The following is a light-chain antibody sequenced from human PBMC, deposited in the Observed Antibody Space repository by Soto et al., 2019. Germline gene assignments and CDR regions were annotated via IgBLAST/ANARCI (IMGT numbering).Light chain of an antibody. Sequence: QSVLTQPPSASGSPGQSVTISCSGTGGDIGRYDFVSWYQQYPGKVPRLLIYEVDKRPSGVPDRFSGSKSGDRASLIVSGLRPEDEADYYCSSYTTSSTYLFGTGTKLTVL. CDR3: SSYTTSSTYL. V-gene: IGLV2-8*01. CDR1: GGDIGRYDF. CDR2: EVD. J-gene: IGLJ1*01.